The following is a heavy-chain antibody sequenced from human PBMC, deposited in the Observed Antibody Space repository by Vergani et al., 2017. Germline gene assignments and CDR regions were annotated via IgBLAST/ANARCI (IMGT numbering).Heavy chain of an antibody. D-gene: IGHD3-10*01. J-gene: IGHJ4*02. V-gene: IGHV3-23*04. CDR1: GFTFSSYA. CDR2: ISASGGST. Sequence: EVQLVESGGGLVQPGRSLRLSCAASGFTFSSYAMSWVRQAPGKGLEWVSAISASGGSTYNADSVKGRFTISRDNSKNTLYLQMNILIAEDTAVYYCAKXLASGRHGSSPGGYWGQGTLVTVSS. CDR3: AKXLASGRHGSSPGGY.